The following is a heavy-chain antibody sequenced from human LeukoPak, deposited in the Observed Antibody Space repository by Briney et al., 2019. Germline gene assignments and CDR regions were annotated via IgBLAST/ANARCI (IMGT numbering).Heavy chain of an antibody. V-gene: IGHV3-49*04. CDR1: GFTFGDYA. CDR3: TRAPYGDSFDY. CDR2: IRSKAYGGTT. D-gene: IGHD4-17*01. J-gene: IGHJ4*02. Sequence: PGGSLRLSCTASGFTFGDYAMSWVRQAPGKGLGWVGFIRSKAYGGTTEYAASVKGRFTISRDDSKSIAYLQMTSLKTEDTAVYYCTRAPYGDSFDYWGQGTLVTVSS.